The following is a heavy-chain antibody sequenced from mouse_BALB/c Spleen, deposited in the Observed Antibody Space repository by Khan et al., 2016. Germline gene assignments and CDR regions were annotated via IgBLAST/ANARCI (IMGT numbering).Heavy chain of an antibody. CDR3: AVGSYYYGSRDYAMDY. V-gene: IGHV1-7*01. J-gene: IGHJ4*01. CDR2: INPSTGYT. CDR1: GYTFTSYW. Sequence: QVQLKQSGAELAKPGASVKMSCKASGYTFTSYWMHWVKQRPGQGLEWIGYINPSTGYTEYNQKFKDKATLTADKSSSTAYMQLSSLTSEDSAVYYCAVGSYYYGSRDYAMDYWGQGTSVTVSS. D-gene: IGHD1-1*01.